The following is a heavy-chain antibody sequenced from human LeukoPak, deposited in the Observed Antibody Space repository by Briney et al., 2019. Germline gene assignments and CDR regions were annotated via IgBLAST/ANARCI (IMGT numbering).Heavy chain of an antibody. J-gene: IGHJ4*02. V-gene: IGHV3-66*01. Sequence: PGGSLRLSCAASGFTVSSNYMSWVRQAPGKGLEWVSVIYSGGSTYYADSVKGRFTISRDNSKNTLYLQMNSLRAEDTAVYYCARTHSSSWSYYFDYWGQGTLVTVSS. CDR1: GFTVSSNY. CDR3: ARTHSSSWSYYFDY. CDR2: IYSGGST. D-gene: IGHD6-13*01.